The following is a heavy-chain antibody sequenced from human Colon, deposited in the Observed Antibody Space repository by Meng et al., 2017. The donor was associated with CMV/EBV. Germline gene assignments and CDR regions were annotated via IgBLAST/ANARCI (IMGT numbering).Heavy chain of an antibody. V-gene: IGHV4-34*01. D-gene: IGHD2-2*01. J-gene: IGHJ4*01. CDR2: SYYTGST. Sequence: QVQLKQWGAGVLKPSETRSLTCAVYGGSFSGYYWNWIRQPPGRGLEWIGESYYTGSTNYNPSLKSRVTISLDTSKNQFSLKLNSVTAADTAVYYCARATKSSCWEVLDYWGHGTLVTVSS. CDR3: ARATKSSCWEVLDY. CDR1: GGSFSGYY.